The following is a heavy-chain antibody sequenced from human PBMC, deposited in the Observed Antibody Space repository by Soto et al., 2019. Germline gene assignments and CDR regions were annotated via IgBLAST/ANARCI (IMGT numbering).Heavy chain of an antibody. J-gene: IGHJ4*02. CDR2: IKPAGSWN. V-gene: IGHV3-7*02. CDR1: GVSFSAYW. CDR3: LGGAWSSY. D-gene: IGHD2-15*01. Sequence: DVQVVESGGGLVQPGGSLRLSCVVSGVSFSAYWRNWVRQAPGKGLEWVASIKPAGSWNSYLDSVRGRFTISRDNAKNSVYLQMSSLRVEDTAVYFCLGGAWSSYWGQGTPVTVSS.